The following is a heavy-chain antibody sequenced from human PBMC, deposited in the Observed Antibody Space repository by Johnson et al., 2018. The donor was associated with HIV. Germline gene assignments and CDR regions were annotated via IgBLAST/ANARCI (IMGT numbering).Heavy chain of an antibody. Sequence: QVLLVESGGGLVQPGRSLRLSCAASGFTFSSYGMHWVRQAPGKGLEWVAFIRYDGSNKYYADSVKGRFTISRDNAKNSLYLQMNSLRAEDTALYYCARGRIAARPHAFDIWGQGTMVTVAS. CDR2: IRYDGSNK. CDR1: GFTFSSYG. D-gene: IGHD6-6*01. J-gene: IGHJ3*02. CDR3: ARGRIAARPHAFDI. V-gene: IGHV3-33*01.